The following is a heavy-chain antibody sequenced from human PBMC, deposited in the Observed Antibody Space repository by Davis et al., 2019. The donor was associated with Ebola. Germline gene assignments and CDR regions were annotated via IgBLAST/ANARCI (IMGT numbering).Heavy chain of an antibody. CDR3: ARDGDCSGGSCYPYYYYGMDV. J-gene: IGHJ6*02. Sequence: ASVKVSCKASGYTFTSYYMHWVRQAPGQGLEWMGIINPSGGSTSYAQKFQGRVTMTRDTSTSTVYIELSSLRSEDTAVYYCARDGDCSGGSCYPYYYYGMDVWGQGTTVTVSS. V-gene: IGHV1-46*01. CDR1: GYTFTSYY. CDR2: INPSGGST. D-gene: IGHD2-15*01.